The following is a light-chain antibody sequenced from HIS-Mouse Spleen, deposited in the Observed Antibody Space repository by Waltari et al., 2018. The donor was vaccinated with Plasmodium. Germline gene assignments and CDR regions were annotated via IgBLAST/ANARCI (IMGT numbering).Light chain of an antibody. Sequence: ELVMTQSPATLSVSPGERATLPCRASQSVSSNLAWYQQKPCQAPRLLIYGASTRATGIPARFSGSGSGTEFTLTISSLQSEDFAVYYCQQYNNWSFTFGPGTKVDIK. V-gene: IGKV3-15*01. CDR2: GAS. CDR3: QQYNNWSFT. J-gene: IGKJ3*01. CDR1: QSVSSN.